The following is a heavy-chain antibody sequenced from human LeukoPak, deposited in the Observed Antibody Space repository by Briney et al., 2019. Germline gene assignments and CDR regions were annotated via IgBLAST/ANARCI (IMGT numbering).Heavy chain of an antibody. CDR2: ISVSGDTT. D-gene: IGHD3-16*01. CDR1: GFTFSRFA. J-gene: IGHJ4*02. CDR3: AKEEPKDYVWGACRSYYFDS. V-gene: IGHV3-23*01. Sequence: GGSLRLSCAASGFTFSRFAMSWVRQAPGKGLEWVSAISVSGDTTCYADSVKGRFTISRDNSKNTLYLQMNSLRAEDTAVYYCAKEEPKDYVWGACRSYYFDSWGQGILVTVSS.